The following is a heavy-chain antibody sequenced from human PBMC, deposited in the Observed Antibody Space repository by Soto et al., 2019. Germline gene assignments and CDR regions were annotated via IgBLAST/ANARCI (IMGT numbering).Heavy chain of an antibody. CDR3: TRQDASSWPHYGMDV. CDR1: GVTFSSYA. CDR2: ISGSGGST. Sequence: PGGSLRLSCAASGVTFSSYAMSWVRQAPGKGLEWVSAISGSGGSTYYADSVQGRFTVSRDNSKNSLYLQMNSLRAGDTAVYYCTRQDASSWPHYGMDVWGQGTTVTVSS. V-gene: IGHV3-23*01. J-gene: IGHJ6*02. D-gene: IGHD2-2*01.